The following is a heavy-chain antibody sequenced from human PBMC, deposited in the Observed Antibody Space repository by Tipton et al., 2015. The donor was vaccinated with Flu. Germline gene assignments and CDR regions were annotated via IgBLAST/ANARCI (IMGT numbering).Heavy chain of an antibody. V-gene: IGHV4-38-2*01. CDR2: IYHSGST. D-gene: IGHD7-27*01. CDR1: GYSISSGYY. J-gene: IGHJ3*02. Sequence: TLSLTCAVSGYSISSGYYWGWIWQPPGKGLEWIGSIYHSGSTYYNPSLKSRVTISVDTSKNQFSLKLSSVTAAGTAVYYCARHPSSLGAFDIWGQGTMVTVSS. CDR3: ARHPSSLGAFDI.